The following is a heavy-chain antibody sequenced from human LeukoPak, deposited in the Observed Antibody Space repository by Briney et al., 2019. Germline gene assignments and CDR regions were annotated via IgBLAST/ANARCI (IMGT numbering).Heavy chain of an antibody. V-gene: IGHV4-59*01. CDR3: ARVDSGTYYMPFDY. Sequence: SETLSLTCTVSGGSLIPYYWSWIRQPPGKGLEWIGYIYHSGTTNYSPPLKGRATLSVDTSKNQISLRLSSVIAADTAVYFCARVDSGTYYMPFDYWGQGSLVTVSS. CDR2: IYHSGTT. CDR1: GGSLIPYY. J-gene: IGHJ4*02. D-gene: IGHD1-26*01.